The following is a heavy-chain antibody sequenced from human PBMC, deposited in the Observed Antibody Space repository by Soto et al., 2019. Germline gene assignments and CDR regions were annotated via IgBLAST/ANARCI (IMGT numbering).Heavy chain of an antibody. Sequence: ASVKVSCKASGYTFTSYDINWVRQATGQGLEWMGWMNPNSGNTGYAQKFQGRVTMTRDASISTAYMELSSLGSEETAVYYCARGGGYYDSRGYSYLVPTDPWGQGTLVIVSS. CDR3: ARGGGYYDSRGYSYLVPTDP. V-gene: IGHV1-8*01. J-gene: IGHJ5*02. D-gene: IGHD3-22*01. CDR2: MNPNSGNT. CDR1: GYTFTSYD.